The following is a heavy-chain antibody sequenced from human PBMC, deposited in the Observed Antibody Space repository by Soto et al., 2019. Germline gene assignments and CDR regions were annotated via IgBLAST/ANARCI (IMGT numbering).Heavy chain of an antibody. V-gene: IGHV1-58*02. Sequence: SVKVSCKGAGLSFTSAARRWVLQDRGQRLEWLGWIVVGSGNTNYAQKFQERVTITRDMSTSTAYMELSSLRSEDTAVYYCAAVRPDDFWSGHYYYYYMDVWGKGTTVTVSS. CDR3: AAVRPDDFWSGHYYYYYMDV. D-gene: IGHD3-3*01. J-gene: IGHJ6*03. CDR1: GLSFTSAA. CDR2: IVVGSGNT.